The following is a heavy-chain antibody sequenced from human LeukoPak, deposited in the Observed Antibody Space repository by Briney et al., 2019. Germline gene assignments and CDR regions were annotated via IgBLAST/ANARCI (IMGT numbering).Heavy chain of an antibody. Sequence: LPGGSLRLSCAASGFTFSSYWMHWVRHAPGKGLVGVSRINSDGSSTRYLDSVKGRFTISRDNAKNSLYLQMNSLRAEDTAVYYCARVGGRRHAFDIWGQGTMVTVSS. CDR2: INSDGSST. CDR1: GFTFSSYW. CDR3: ARVGGRRHAFDI. J-gene: IGHJ3*02. D-gene: IGHD3-10*01. V-gene: IGHV3-74*01.